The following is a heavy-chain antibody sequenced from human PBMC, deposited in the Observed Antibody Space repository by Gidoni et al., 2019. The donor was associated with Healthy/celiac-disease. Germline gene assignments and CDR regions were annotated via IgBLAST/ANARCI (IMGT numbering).Heavy chain of an antibody. Sequence: EVQLVESGGGLVQPGGSLRLSCAASGFTLSSYWLSWVRQAPGKGLEWVANIKQDGSEKYYVDSVKGRFTISRDNAKNSLYLQMNSLRAEDTAVYYCARESYCSSTSCYTYYYYYYMDVWGKGTTVTVSS. CDR2: IKQDGSEK. CDR3: ARESYCSSTSCYTYYYYYYMDV. V-gene: IGHV3-7*04. J-gene: IGHJ6*03. CDR1: GFTLSSYW. D-gene: IGHD2-2*01.